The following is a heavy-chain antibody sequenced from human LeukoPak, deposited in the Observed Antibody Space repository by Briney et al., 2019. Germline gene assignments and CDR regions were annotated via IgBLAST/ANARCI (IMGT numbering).Heavy chain of an antibody. CDR3: AKGRQQLASLTWFDP. J-gene: IGHJ5*02. V-gene: IGHV5-51*01. Sequence: GESLKISCKASGYSLSNYWIAWVRQMPGKGLEWMGILYPGDSDTRYSPSFQGQVTISADKSINTSYLQWSSLKASDTAIYYCAKGRQQLASLTWFDPWGQGTLVTVSS. CDR2: LYPGDSDT. D-gene: IGHD6-13*01. CDR1: GYSLSNYW.